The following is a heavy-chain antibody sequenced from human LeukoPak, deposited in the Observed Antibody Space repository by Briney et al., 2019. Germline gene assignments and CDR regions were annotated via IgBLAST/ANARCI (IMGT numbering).Heavy chain of an antibody. J-gene: IGHJ4*02. CDR1: GGSFSGHY. CDR2: INHSGST. Sequence: SETLSLTCAVYGGSFSGHYWSWIRQPPGKGLEWIGEINHSGSTNYNPSLKSRVTISVDTSKNQFSLKLSSVTAADTAVYYCARGRRESTRPFDYWGQGTLVTVSS. D-gene: IGHD3-10*01. CDR3: ARGRRESTRPFDY. V-gene: IGHV4-34*01.